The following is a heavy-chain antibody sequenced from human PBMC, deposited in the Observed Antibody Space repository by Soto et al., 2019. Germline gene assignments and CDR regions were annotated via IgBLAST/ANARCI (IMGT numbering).Heavy chain of an antibody. V-gene: IGHV3-74*01. CDR1: GFTFSTYW. J-gene: IGHJ4*02. D-gene: IGHD3-10*01. CDR3: ARGALRAYYLDY. CDR2: IKGDESNT. Sequence: EAQLVESGGGLVQPGGSLRLSCAASGFTFSTYWMHWVRQAPGGGLVWVSRIKGDESNTNYVDSVKGRFTISRDNAKSTVYLQMNSLRAEDTAIYYCARGALRAYYLDYGGQGVLVTVSS.